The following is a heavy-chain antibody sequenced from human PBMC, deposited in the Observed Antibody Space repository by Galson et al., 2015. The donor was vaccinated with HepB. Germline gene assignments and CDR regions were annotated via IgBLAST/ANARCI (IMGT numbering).Heavy chain of an antibody. V-gene: IGHV3-23*01. CDR1: GFTFNSYA. J-gene: IGHJ6*02. CDR2: IGGGGST. Sequence: SLRLSCAASGFTFNSYAMTWVRQAPGKGLEWVAAIGGGGSTSYAESVKGRFTISRDNSKNMVFLQMYSLRAEDTAVYYCAKGDVWGSAALNYGMDVWGQGTTVTFSS. D-gene: IGHD3-16*01. CDR3: AKGDVWGSAALNYGMDV.